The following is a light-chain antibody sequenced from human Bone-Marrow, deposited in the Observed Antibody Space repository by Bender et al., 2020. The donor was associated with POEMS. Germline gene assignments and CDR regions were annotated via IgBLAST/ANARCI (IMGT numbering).Light chain of an antibody. V-gene: IGLV2-14*03. CDR1: SSDVGRNDY. Sequence: QSALTQSASVSGSPGQSITISCTGTSSDVGRNDYVSWYQQLPGKAPQLLIYDVTKRPSGVPDRFSGSKSGNTASLTISGLQAEDEADYYCSSYTSSSTLYVFGTGTKVTVL. CDR3: SSYTSSSTLYV. CDR2: DVT. J-gene: IGLJ1*01.